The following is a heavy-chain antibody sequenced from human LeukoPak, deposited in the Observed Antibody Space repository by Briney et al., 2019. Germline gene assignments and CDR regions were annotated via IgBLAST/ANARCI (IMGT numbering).Heavy chain of an antibody. CDR1: GFTFSSYG. CDR2: IKQDGSEK. CDR3: ARKGSGKINFDY. J-gene: IGHJ4*02. V-gene: IGHV3-7*01. Sequence: GGSLRLSCAASGFTFSSYGMRWVRQAPGKGLEWVANIKQDGSEKYYVDSVKGRFTISRDNAKNSLYLQMNSLRAEDTAVYYCARKGSGKINFDYWGQGTLVTVSS. D-gene: IGHD3-10*01.